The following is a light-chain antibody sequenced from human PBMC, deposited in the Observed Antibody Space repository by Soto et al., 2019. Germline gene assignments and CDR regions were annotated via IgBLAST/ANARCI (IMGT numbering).Light chain of an antibody. Sequence: QSVLTQPPSASGSPGQSVTISCTGTSSDIGVYDYVSWYQRHPGKATKLVIYDVTKRPSVVPDRFADSTSSNTASLTVAGLPAEDEADYFCGSYDGTKNFLVFGGGTKVTVL. CDR2: DVT. J-gene: IGLJ2*01. CDR3: GSYDGTKNFLV. CDR1: SSDIGVYDY. V-gene: IGLV2-8*01.